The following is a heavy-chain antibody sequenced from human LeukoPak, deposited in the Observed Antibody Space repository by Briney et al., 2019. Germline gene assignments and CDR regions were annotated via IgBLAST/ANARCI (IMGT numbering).Heavy chain of an antibody. CDR1: GYTFTSYG. CDR3: ARVGGNSFTYYYGMDV. Sequence: ASVKVSCKASGYTFTSYGISWVRQAPGQGLEGMGWISAYNGNTNYAQKLQGRVTMTTDTSTSTAYMELRSLRSDDTAVYYCARVGGNSFTYYYGMDVWGQGTTVTVSS. D-gene: IGHD4-23*01. V-gene: IGHV1-18*01. CDR2: ISAYNGNT. J-gene: IGHJ6*02.